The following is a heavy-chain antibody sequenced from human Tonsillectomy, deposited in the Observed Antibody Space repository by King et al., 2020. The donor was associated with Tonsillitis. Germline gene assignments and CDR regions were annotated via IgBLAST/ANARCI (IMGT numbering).Heavy chain of an antibody. J-gene: IGHJ6*02. D-gene: IGHD2-21*02. Sequence: QLVQSGAEVKKPGSSVKVSCKASGGTFSSYAISWVRQAPGQGLEWMGGIIPIFGTANYAQKFQGRVTITADESTSTAYMELSSLRSEDTAVYYCARASYPCGGDCYSSSCFCYYYGMDVWGQGTTVTVSS. V-gene: IGHV1-69*01. CDR1: GGTFSSYA. CDR2: IIPIFGTA. CDR3: ARASYPCGGDCYSSSCFCYYYGMDV.